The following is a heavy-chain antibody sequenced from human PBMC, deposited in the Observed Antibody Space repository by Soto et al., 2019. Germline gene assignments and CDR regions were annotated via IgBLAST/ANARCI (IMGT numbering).Heavy chain of an antibody. J-gene: IGHJ5*02. CDR3: AIAARQWVRFDP. CDR2: IYYSESA. V-gene: IGHV4-30-4*01. Sequence: QVQLQESGPGLVKPSQTLSLTCTVSGGSISGADSYWSWIRQPPGKGLEWIGYIYYSESAYYNPSLKSRVTISVDMSKNQFSLKLNSVTAADTAVYYCAIAARQWVRFDPWGQGTLVTVSS. CDR1: GGSISGADSY. D-gene: IGHD6-6*01.